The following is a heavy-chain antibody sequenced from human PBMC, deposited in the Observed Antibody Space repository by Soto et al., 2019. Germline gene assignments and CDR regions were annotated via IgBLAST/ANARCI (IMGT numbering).Heavy chain of an antibody. V-gene: IGHV4-34*01. CDR1: GESFSGYY. D-gene: IGHD6-13*01. CDR2: INHSGST. J-gene: IGHJ4*02. CDR3: ARSASAHFDS. Sequence: SETLSLTCAVYGESFSGYYWSWIRQPPGKGLEWIGEINHSGSTNYNPSLKSRVTISVDTSKNQFSLKLTSVTAADTAVYYCARSASAHFDSSGQRTPVIVSS.